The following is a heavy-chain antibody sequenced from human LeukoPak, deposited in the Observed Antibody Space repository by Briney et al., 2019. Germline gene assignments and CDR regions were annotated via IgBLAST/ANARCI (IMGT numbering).Heavy chain of an antibody. J-gene: IGHJ4*02. CDR2: IYTSGST. CDR1: SGSISSGISY. D-gene: IGHD3-9*01. Sequence: SEALSLTCRVSSGSISSGISYWNWIRQPAGKGLEWIGHIYTSGSTHYNPSLKSRATISADTSKNQFSLNLSSVTAADTAVYFCARGGDYDVLTGYHYYFDYWGQGTLVTVSS. V-gene: IGHV4-61*09. CDR3: ARGGDYDVLTGYHYYFDY.